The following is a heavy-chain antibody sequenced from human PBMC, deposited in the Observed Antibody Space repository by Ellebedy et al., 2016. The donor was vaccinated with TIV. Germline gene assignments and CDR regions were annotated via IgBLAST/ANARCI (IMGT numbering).Heavy chain of an antibody. V-gene: IGHV2-5*02. CDR1: GFSLSTSGVG. D-gene: IGHD3-10*01. CDR3: AHTITMVRGVITYHYYGMDV. J-gene: IGHJ6*02. CDR2: IYWDDDK. Sequence: SGPTLVXPTQTLTLTCTFSGFSLSTSGVGVGWIRQPPGKALEWLALIYWDDDKRYSPSLKSRLTITKDTSENQVVLTMTNMDPVDTATYYCAHTITMVRGVITYHYYGMDVWGQGTTVTVSS.